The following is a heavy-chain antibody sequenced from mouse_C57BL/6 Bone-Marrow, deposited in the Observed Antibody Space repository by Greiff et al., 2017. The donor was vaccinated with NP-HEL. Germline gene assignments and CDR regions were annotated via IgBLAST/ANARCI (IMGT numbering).Heavy chain of an antibody. CDR1: GFTFSSYT. V-gene: IGHV5-9*01. D-gene: IGHD1-1*01. J-gene: IGHJ2*01. CDR2: ISGGGGNT. Sequence: EVQVVESGGGLVKPGGSLKLSCAASGFTFSSYTMSWVRQTPEKRLEWVATISGGGGNTYYPDSVKGRFTISRDNAKNTLYLQMSSLRSEDTALYYCARHKTTVSYYFDYWGQGTTLTVSS. CDR3: ARHKTTVSYYFDY.